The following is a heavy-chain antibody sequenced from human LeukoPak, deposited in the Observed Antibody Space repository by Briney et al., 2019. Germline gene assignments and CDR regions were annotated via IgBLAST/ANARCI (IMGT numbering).Heavy chain of an antibody. V-gene: IGHV1-2*02. CDR3: ARGGPMAGID. CDR2: INPNSGDT. D-gene: IGHD6-19*01. CDR1: GYTFIAYY. Sequence: ASVKVSCKASGYTFIAYYIHGLRQAPGQGLEWMGWINPNSGDTLYAQTLQGRVPMTRDTSISTAYMELTRLTSDDTAVCYCARGGPMAGIDWGQGTLVTVSS. J-gene: IGHJ4*02.